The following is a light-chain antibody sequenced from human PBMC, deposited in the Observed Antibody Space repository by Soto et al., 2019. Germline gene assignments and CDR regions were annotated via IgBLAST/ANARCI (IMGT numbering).Light chain of an antibody. J-gene: IGKJ1*01. V-gene: IGKV3-20*01. Sequence: EIVLTQSPGTLSLSPRERATLSCRASQSVSNTNLVWYQQKRGQAPRLLIYDASSRGTGVPDRFRGSGSGTDFTLTINRLEPEDFAVYFCQHYANSVWTFGQGTKVEIK. CDR3: QHYANSVWT. CDR1: QSVSNTN. CDR2: DAS.